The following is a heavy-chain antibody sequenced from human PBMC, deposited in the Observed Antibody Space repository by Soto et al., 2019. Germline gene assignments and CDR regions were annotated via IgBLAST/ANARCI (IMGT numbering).Heavy chain of an antibody. Sequence: QVQLVQSGAEVKKPGASVKVSCKASGYTFTSYAMHWVRQAPGQRLEWMGWINAGNVNTKYSQKFQGRVAITRDTSASTAYMELSSLRSEDTAVYYCARDLPPIDYRGQGTLVTVSS. V-gene: IGHV1-3*01. CDR1: GYTFTSYA. CDR3: ARDLPPIDY. CDR2: INAGNVNT. J-gene: IGHJ4*02.